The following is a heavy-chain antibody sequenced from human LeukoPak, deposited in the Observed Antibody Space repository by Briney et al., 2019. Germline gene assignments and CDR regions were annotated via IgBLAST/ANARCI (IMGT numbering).Heavy chain of an antibody. CDR1: GFTFSSYE. D-gene: IGHD3-9*01. Sequence: PGGSLRLSCAASGFTFSSYEMNWVRQAPGKGLEWVGRIKSKTDGGTTDYAAPVKGRFTISRDDSKNTLYLQMNSLKTEDTAVYYCTTDRYYFDWSYNWFDPWGQGTLVTVSS. J-gene: IGHJ5*02. CDR2: IKSKTDGGTT. V-gene: IGHV3-15*01. CDR3: TTDRYYFDWSYNWFDP.